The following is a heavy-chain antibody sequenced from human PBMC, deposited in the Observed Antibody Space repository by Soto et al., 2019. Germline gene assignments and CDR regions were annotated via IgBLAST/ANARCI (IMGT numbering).Heavy chain of an antibody. V-gene: IGHV3-23*01. CDR3: AKPLIISNIHYYFDV. D-gene: IGHD2-8*01. Sequence: EVQLLESGGGLVQPGGSLRLSCAASGFSFSNFAMSWVRQAPGKGLEWVSAISGTSDITYYADSVKGRFTISRDNSKNTLYLQMNSLRAEDTAVYYCAKPLIISNIHYYFDVWGKGTTVTVSS. CDR1: GFSFSNFA. J-gene: IGHJ6*03. CDR2: ISGTSDIT.